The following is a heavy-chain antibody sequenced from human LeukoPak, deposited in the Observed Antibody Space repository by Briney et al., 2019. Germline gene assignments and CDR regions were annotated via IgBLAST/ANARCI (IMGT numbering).Heavy chain of an antibody. Sequence: SETLSLTCTVSGYSISSGYYWDWIRQPPGKGLEWIGTLSHSGSSYYNPSLKSRVTISVDTSKNQFSLNLSSVTAADTAVYYCARVGDGYNLNYWGQGTLVTVSS. D-gene: IGHD5-24*01. CDR2: LSHSGSS. CDR3: ARVGDGYNLNY. J-gene: IGHJ4*02. CDR1: GYSISSGYY. V-gene: IGHV4-38-2*02.